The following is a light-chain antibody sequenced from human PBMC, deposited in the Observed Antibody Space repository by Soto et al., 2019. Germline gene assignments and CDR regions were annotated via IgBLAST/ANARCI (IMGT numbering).Light chain of an antibody. J-gene: IGLJ2*01. CDR1: SSDVGSYNL. Sequence: QSALTQPASVSGSPGQSITISCTGTSSDVGSYNLVSWYQQHPGKAPKLMIYEGSKRPSGASNRFSGSESGNTASLTISGLQAEDEADYYCCSYAGSSSLFGGGTKVTVL. CDR2: EGS. V-gene: IGLV2-23*01. CDR3: CSYAGSSSL.